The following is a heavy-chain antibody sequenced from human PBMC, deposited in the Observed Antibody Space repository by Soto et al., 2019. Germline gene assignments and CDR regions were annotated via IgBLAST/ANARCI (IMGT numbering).Heavy chain of an antibody. D-gene: IGHD4-17*01. J-gene: IGHJ3*02. CDR3: ARDRAILRFPDAFDI. V-gene: IGHV4-34*01. CDR2: INHRGST. Sequence: SGTLSLTCAVYGGSFSGYYWSWIRQPPGKGLEWIGEINHRGSTNYNPSLKSRVTISVDTSKNQFSLKLSSVTAADTAVYYCARDRAILRFPDAFDIWGQGTMVTVSS. CDR1: GGSFSGYY.